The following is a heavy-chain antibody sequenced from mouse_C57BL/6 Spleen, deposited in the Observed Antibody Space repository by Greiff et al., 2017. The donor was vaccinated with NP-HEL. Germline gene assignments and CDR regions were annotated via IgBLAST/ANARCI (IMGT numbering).Heavy chain of an antibody. V-gene: IGHV1-62-3*01. CDR1: GYTFTSYW. J-gene: IGHJ4*01. Sequence: VQLLQSGAELVRPGASVKLSCKASGYTFTSYWMDWVKQRPGRGLEWIGKINHNSGGTKFNEKFQGKATLTVDKPSSTAYMQLSSLTSEDSAVYYCANLDHYYSMDYWGQGTLGTVSS. CDR2: INHNSGGT. CDR3: ANLDHYYSMDY.